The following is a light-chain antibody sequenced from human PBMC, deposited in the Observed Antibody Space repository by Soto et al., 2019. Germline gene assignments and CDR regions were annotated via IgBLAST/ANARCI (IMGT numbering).Light chain of an antibody. J-gene: IGKJ1*01. Sequence: DIQMTQSPSSLSASVGDRVTITCRTSQGIRNDVGWYQQKPGQAPKRLIYVASRLESGGPSRFSGSGFGTEFTLTISSLQPEDFATYYCLQHNNYPWTFGQGTKVEIK. CDR3: LQHNNYPWT. CDR2: VAS. V-gene: IGKV1-17*01. CDR1: QGIRND.